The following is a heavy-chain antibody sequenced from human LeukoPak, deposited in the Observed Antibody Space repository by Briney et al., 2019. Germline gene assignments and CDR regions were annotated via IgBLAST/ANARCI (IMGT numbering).Heavy chain of an antibody. CDR2: ISSSSSYI. CDR3: ARKAAVAGPPSC. CDR1: GFTFSSYS. D-gene: IGHD6-19*01. V-gene: IGHV3-21*01. J-gene: IGHJ4*02. Sequence: GGSLRLSCAASGFTFSSYSMNWVRQAPGKGLEWVSSISSSSSYIYYADSVKGRFTISRDNAKNSLYLQMNSLRAEDTAVYYCARKAAVAGPPSCWGQGTLVTVSS.